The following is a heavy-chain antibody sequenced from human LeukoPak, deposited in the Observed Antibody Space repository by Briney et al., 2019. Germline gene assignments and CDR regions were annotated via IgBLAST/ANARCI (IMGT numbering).Heavy chain of an antibody. D-gene: IGHD4-17*01. J-gene: IGHJ4*02. Sequence: PGGFLRLSCAASGFIFSSYSMIWVRQAPGKGLEWVSSISSSSSYIYYADSVKGRFTISRDNAKNSLYLQMNSLRAEDTAVYYCARADYGDYRREYFFDYWGQGTLVTVSS. CDR2: ISSSSSYI. CDR1: GFIFSSYS. CDR3: ARADYGDYRREYFFDY. V-gene: IGHV3-21*06.